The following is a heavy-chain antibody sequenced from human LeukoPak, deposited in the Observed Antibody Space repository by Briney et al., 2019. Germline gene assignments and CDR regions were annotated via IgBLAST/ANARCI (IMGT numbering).Heavy chain of an antibody. Sequence: SETLSLTCTVSGDSISSYSWSWIRQPPGKGLEWIGYVYYSGSTNYNPSLKSRVTISADTSKNQFSLKVRSVTAADTAVYYCARDPPQPGITAAGYFDLWGRGALVTVSS. CDR1: GDSISSYS. D-gene: IGHD6-13*01. J-gene: IGHJ2*01. CDR2: VYYSGST. V-gene: IGHV4-59*01. CDR3: ARDPPQPGITAAGYFDL.